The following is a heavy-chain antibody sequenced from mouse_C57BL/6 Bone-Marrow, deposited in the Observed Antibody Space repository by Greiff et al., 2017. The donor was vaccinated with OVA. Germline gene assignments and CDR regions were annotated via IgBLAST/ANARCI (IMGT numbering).Heavy chain of an antibody. D-gene: IGHD4-1*02. CDR1: GFTFTDYY. V-gene: IGHV7-3*01. Sequence: EVQRVESGGGLVQPGGSLSLSCAASGFTFTDYYMSWVRQPPGKALEWLGFLRNKANGYTTEYSASVKGRFTISRDNSQSILYLQMNALRAEDSATYYCARSTTGTIDYWGQGTTLTVSS. J-gene: IGHJ2*01. CDR2: LRNKANGYTT. CDR3: ARSTTGTIDY.